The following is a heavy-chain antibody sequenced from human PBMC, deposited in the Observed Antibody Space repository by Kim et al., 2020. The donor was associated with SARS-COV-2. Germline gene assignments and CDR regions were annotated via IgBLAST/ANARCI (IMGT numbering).Heavy chain of an antibody. CDR3: ARASSLAGEYYFDY. J-gene: IGHJ4*02. D-gene: IGHD6-19*01. V-gene: IGHV4-4*06. Sequence: NASLKSRVTMSVDTSKKQFALHLSCVTAADTAVYYCARASSLAGEYYFDYWGQGTLVTVS.